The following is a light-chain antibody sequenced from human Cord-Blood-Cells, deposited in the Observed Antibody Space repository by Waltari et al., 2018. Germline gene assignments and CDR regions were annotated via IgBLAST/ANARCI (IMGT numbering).Light chain of an antibody. CDR3: AAWDDSLSGRV. Sequence: QSVLTQPPSASGTPGQRVTISCSGSSSNIGSNYVYWYQQPPVTAPKLLIDRNNRRPSGVPDRFSGSKSGTSASLAISGLRSEDEADYYCAAWDDSLSGRVFGGGTKLTVL. V-gene: IGLV1-47*01. CDR1: SSNIGSNY. J-gene: IGLJ3*02. CDR2: RNN.